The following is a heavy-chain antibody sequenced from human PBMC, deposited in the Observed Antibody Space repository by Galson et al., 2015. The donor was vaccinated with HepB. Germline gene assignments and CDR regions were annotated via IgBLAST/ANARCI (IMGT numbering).Heavy chain of an antibody. J-gene: IGHJ6*03. D-gene: IGHD5-18*01. CDR1: GYSFPSYW. Sequence: QSGAEVKKPGESLRISCKGSGYSFPSYWISWVRQMPGKGLEWMGRIDPSDSYTNYSPSFQGHVTISADKSISTAYLQWSSLKASDTAMYYCARGKDTAMVYYYYYMDAWGKGTTVTVSS. CDR3: ARGKDTAMVYYYYYMDA. CDR2: IDPSDSYT. V-gene: IGHV5-10-1*01.